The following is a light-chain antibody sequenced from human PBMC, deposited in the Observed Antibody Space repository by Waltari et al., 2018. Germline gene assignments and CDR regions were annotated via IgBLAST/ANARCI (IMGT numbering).Light chain of an antibody. V-gene: IGLV1-40*01. CDR3: QSYDSSLSGSYV. CDR1: SPIIGAGYD. CDR2: GNS. Sequence: QSVLTQPPSVSGAPGQGVTISCTGSSPIIGAGYDVHWYQQLPGTAPKLLIYGNSNRPSGVPDRFSGSKSGTSASLAITGLQAEDEADYYCQSYDSSLSGSYVFGSGTKVTVL. J-gene: IGLJ1*01.